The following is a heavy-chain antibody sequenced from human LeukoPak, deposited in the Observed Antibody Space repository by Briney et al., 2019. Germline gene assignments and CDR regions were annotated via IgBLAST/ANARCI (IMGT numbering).Heavy chain of an antibody. D-gene: IGHD3-16*01. CDR3: SRDGGEGGNSAFDI. J-gene: IGHJ3*02. CDR1: GFTFRDYI. V-gene: IGHV3-72*01. CDR2: IRRGTNSYTT. Sequence: GGSLRLSCAASGFTFRDYILDRVRQAPGKALEWVGRIRRGTNSYTTEYAASVKGRFTISRDDSKNSLYLHMNSLKTEDTAVYHCSRDGGEGGNSAFDIWGQGTMVTVSS.